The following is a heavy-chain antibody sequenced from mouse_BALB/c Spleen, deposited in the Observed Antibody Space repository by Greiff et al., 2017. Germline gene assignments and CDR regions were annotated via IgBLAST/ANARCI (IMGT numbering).Heavy chain of an antibody. CDR3: ARDGGTGSWFAY. Sequence: QVQLQQPGAELVKPGASVKLSCKASGYTFTSYWMHWVKQRPGQGLEWIGEINPSNGRTNYNEKFKSKATLTVDKSSSTAYMQLSSLTSEDSAVYYCARDGGTGSWFAYWGQGTLVTVSA. CDR2: INPSNGRT. CDR1: GYTFTSYW. J-gene: IGHJ3*01. V-gene: IGHV1S81*02. D-gene: IGHD1-1*02.